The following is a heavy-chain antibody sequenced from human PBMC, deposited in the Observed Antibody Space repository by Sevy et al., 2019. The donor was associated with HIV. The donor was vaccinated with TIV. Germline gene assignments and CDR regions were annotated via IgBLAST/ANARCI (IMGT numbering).Heavy chain of an antibody. CDR3: ARGGECTNTRCQKGICDY. V-gene: IGHV3-23*01. D-gene: IGHD2-2*01. CDR1: GFTFSSYA. J-gene: IGHJ4*02. CDR2: IDGSDGST. Sequence: GGSLRLSCAASGFTFSSYAMTWVRQAPGKGLEWVSSIDGSDGSTFYADSMKGRFTISRDNSKNTLFLQMSSLRAEDSALYYCARGGECTNTRCQKGICDYWGQGTLVTVSS.